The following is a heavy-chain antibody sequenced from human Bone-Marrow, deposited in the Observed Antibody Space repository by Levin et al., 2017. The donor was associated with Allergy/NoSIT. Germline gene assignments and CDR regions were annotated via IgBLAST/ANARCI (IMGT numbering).Heavy chain of an antibody. D-gene: IGHD3-10*01. J-gene: IGHJ6*02. V-gene: IGHV3-30*07. CDR1: GFTFRDYV. CDR3: AREPVGEDGYSYGFDV. Sequence: GESLKISCAASGFTFRDYVMHWVRQGPAKGLEWVSMISFDENNTDHADSVKGRFTISRDNSKNTLYLQMNSLRVDDTSIYYCAREPVGEDGYSYGFDVWGQGTTVTVSS. CDR2: ISFDENNT.